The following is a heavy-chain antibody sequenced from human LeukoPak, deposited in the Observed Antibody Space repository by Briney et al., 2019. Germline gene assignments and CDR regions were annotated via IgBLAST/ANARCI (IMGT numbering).Heavy chain of an antibody. D-gene: IGHD5-12*01. Sequence: SETLSLTCTVSGGSISSSSYYWGWIRQPPGKGLEWIGSIYYSGSTYYNPSLKSRVTISVDTSKNQFSLKLSSVTAADTAVYYCARCGHSGGPARIDYWGQGTLVTVSS. J-gene: IGHJ4*02. V-gene: IGHV4-39*07. CDR2: IYYSGST. CDR1: GGSISSSSYY. CDR3: ARCGHSGGPARIDY.